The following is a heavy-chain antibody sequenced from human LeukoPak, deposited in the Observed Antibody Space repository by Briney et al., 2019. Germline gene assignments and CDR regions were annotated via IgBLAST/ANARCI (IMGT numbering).Heavy chain of an antibody. CDR3: AKGSGVQVWSSLDY. Sequence: GGSLRLSCAASGFTFSSYNVNWVRQAPGKGLGCVSSISSGGSYIYYADSVMGRFTISRDNGKNSLYLQMNTLRAEDTAVYYCAKGSGVQVWSSLDYWGQGTLVTVSS. CDR2: ISSGGSYI. CDR1: GFTFSSYN. V-gene: IGHV3-21*01. D-gene: IGHD5-18*01. J-gene: IGHJ4*02.